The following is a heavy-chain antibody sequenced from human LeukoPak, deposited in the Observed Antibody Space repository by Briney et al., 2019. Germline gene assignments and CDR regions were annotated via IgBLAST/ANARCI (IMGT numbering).Heavy chain of an antibody. CDR3: ARDGGYASGSYI. D-gene: IGHD3-10*01. CDR1: GGSISNYY. CDR2: IYYSGTT. J-gene: IGHJ3*02. Sequence: SETLSLTCTVPGGSISNYYWSWVRQPPGKGLEWIGYIYYSGTTNYNPSLESRVTISVDTSKNQFSLNLSSVTAADTAVYYCARDGGYASGSYIRGQGTMVTVSS. V-gene: IGHV4-59*01.